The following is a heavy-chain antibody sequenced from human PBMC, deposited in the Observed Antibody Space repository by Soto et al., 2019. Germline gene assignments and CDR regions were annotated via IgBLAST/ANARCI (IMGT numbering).Heavy chain of an antibody. V-gene: IGHV4-30-2*01. CDR1: GGSISSGGYS. J-gene: IGHJ4*02. Sequence: QLQLQESGSGLVKPSQTLSLTCAVSGGSISSGGYSWSWIRQPPGKGMEWIGYIYHTGRTYYTPSLKSRVTISVDRSKNQFSLKLSSVTAADTAVYYCASGPIGDYTDGFDYWGQGTLVTVSS. CDR3: ASGPIGDYTDGFDY. D-gene: IGHD4-17*01. CDR2: IYHTGRT.